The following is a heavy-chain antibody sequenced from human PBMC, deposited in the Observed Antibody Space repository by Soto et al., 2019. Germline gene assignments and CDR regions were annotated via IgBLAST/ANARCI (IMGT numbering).Heavy chain of an antibody. CDR2: VHSSGST. V-gene: IGHV4-61*01. CDR1: GVSVSSGNYF. Sequence: SETLSLTCTVSGVSVSSGNYFWRWIRQPPGKGLEWLGYVHSSGSTGYNPSLESRVSISVDTSKNQFSLKLRSVTAADTAVYYCARVGDFDGAYWGQGTLVTVSS. J-gene: IGHJ4*02. CDR3: ARVGDFDGAY. D-gene: IGHD3-16*01.